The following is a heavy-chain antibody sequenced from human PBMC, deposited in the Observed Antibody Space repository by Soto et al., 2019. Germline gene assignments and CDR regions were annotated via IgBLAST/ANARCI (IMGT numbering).Heavy chain of an antibody. D-gene: IGHD3-3*01. CDR3: ARVPIYYDFWSGYLASYYYYGMDV. Sequence: SETLSLTCAVYGGSFSGYYWTWIRQPPGTGLEWIGEINHSGSTNYNPSLKSRVTISVDTSKNQFSLKLTSVTAADTAVYYCARVPIYYDFWSGYLASYYYYGMDVWGQGTTVTVSS. V-gene: IGHV4-34*01. CDR1: GGSFSGYY. J-gene: IGHJ6*02. CDR2: INHSGST.